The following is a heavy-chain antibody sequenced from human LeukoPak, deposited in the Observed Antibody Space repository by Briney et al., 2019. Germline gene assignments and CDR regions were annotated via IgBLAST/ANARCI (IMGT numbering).Heavy chain of an antibody. CDR2: ISGSGGST. CDR3: AKDDYGGNIY. D-gene: IGHD4-23*01. V-gene: IGHV3-23*01. Sequence: GGSLRLSCAASGFSFSNYAMTWVRQAPGKGLEWVSAISGSGGSTYYADSVKGRFTISRDNSKNTLYLQMNSLRAEDTAVYYCAKDDYGGNIYWGQGTLVTVSS. CDR1: GFSFSNYA. J-gene: IGHJ4*02.